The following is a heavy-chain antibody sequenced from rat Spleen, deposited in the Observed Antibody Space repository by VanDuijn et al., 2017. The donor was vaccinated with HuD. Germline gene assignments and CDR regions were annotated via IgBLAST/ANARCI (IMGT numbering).Heavy chain of an antibody. J-gene: IGHJ2*01. CDR1: GFTYSNYV. D-gene: IGHD4-3*01. V-gene: IGHV5S13*01. CDR3: AKDSGYFDY. Sequence: EVQLVESGGGLVQPGRSLKLSCAASGFTYSNYVMPWVRQAPTKGLEWVSCISTGGGNTYYRDSVKGRFTISRDNAKNTLYLQMDSLRSEDTATYYCAKDSGYFDYWGQGVIVTVSS. CDR2: ISTGGGNT.